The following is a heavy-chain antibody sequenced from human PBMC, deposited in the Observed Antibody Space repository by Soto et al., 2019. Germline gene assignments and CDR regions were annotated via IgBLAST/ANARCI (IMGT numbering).Heavy chain of an antibody. CDR3: ARDGEDIVVVPAAPNYYYYYMDV. V-gene: IGHV3-30*03. CDR1: GFTFSSYG. J-gene: IGHJ6*03. CDR2: ISYDGSNK. Sequence: PGGSLRLSCAASGFTFSSYGMHWVRQAPGKGLEWVAVISYDGSNKYYADSVKGRFTISRDNSKNTLYLQMNSLRAEDTAVYYCARDGEDIVVVPAAPNYYYYYMDVWGKGTTVTVSS. D-gene: IGHD2-2*01.